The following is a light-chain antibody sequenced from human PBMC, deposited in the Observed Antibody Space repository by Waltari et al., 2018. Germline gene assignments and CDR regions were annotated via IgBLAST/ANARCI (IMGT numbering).Light chain of an antibody. J-gene: IGLJ3*02. V-gene: IGLV2-11*01. CDR2: DVT. CDR1: GSDVGDFNY. CDR3: CSYAGSWV. Sequence: QSALTQPRSVSGSPGQSVTISCTGTGSDVGDFNYVSWYQQHPGKAPKLVLYDVTKRPSGVPDRFSGSKSGNSASLTVSGLQGEDEADYYCCSYAGSWVFGGGTKLTVL.